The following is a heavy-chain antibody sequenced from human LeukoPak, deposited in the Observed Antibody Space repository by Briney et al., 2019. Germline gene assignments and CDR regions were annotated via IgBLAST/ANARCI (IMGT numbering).Heavy chain of an antibody. CDR3: ARQTDYYDSSGYYSYYFDY. CDR2: IYYSGST. Sequence: PSETLSLTCTVSGGSISSYYWSWIRQPPGKGLEWIGYIYYSGSTNYNPSLKSRVTISVDTSKNQFSLKPSSVTAADTAVYYCARQTDYYDSSGYYSYYFDYWGQGTLVTVSS. J-gene: IGHJ4*02. D-gene: IGHD3-22*01. CDR1: GGSISSYY. V-gene: IGHV4-59*08.